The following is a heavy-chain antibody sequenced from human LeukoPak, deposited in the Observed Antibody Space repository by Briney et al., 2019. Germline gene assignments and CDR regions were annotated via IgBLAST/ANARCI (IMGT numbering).Heavy chain of an antibody. CDR3: ARVGPQDWLERQFDF. CDR1: GYTFTGYY. V-gene: IGHV1-2*02. CDR2: INPSSGGT. J-gene: IGHJ4*02. D-gene: IGHD1-1*01. Sequence: ASVKVSCKASGYTFTGYYMHWVRQAPGQGLEWMGWINPSSGGTNCAQKFQCRVTITRDKSISTAYMELSRLRSEDTAVYFCARVGPQDWLERQFDFWGQGTLVTVSS.